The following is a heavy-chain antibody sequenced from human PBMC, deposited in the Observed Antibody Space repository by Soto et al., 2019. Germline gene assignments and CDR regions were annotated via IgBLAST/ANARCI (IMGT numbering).Heavy chain of an antibody. CDR3: VRRSTKEDV. CDR1: GGSFSNYY. Sequence: QVQLQESGPGLVKPSETLSLTCTVSGGSFSNYYWSWIRQSPGKGLELVGYMSYGGSTNYNPSLKSRVTISVDTSKNQFSLKVTSVTAADTAVYYCVRRSTKEDVWGQGTTVTVSS. V-gene: IGHV4-59*01. CDR2: MSYGGST. J-gene: IGHJ6*02.